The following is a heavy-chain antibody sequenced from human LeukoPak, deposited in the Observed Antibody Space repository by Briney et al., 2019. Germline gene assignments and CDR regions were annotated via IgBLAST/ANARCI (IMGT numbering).Heavy chain of an antibody. J-gene: IGHJ4*02. CDR1: GGSISSDRFY. CDR2: IKSSNT. D-gene: IGHD3-16*01. CDR3: ARVPDWTYVPDY. V-gene: IGHV4-61*02. Sequence: SETLSDTCTVSGGSISSDRFYWTWVRQPAGKGLEWIGRIKSSNTNYNPSLKSRVSISLDTSTNQFSLKLSSLTAADTAVYYCARVPDWTYVPDYWGQGTLVTVSS.